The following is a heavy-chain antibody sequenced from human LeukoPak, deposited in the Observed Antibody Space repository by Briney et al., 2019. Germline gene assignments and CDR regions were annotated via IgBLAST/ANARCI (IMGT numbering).Heavy chain of an antibody. CDR2: INHSGST. CDR1: GGSFSGYY. Sequence: SETLSLTCAVYGGSFSGYYWSWIRQPPGKGLEWIGEINHSGSTNYNPSLKSRVTISVDTSKNQFSLKLSSVTAADTAIYYCARQRDYADYLDAFDVWGQGTMVTVSS. CDR3: ARQRDYADYLDAFDV. J-gene: IGHJ3*01. V-gene: IGHV4-34*01. D-gene: IGHD4-17*01.